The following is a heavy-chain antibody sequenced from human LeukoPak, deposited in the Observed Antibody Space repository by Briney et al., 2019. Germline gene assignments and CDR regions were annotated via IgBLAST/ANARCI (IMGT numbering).Heavy chain of an antibody. CDR1: GYTFTSYD. CDR2: IIPIFGTA. Sequence: SVKVSCKASGYTFTSYDISWVRQAPGQGLEWMGGIIPIFGTANYAQKFQGRVTITADESTSTAYMELSSLRSEDTAVYYCALTSDTAFDIWGQGTMVTVSS. D-gene: IGHD4-11*01. J-gene: IGHJ3*02. V-gene: IGHV1-69*13. CDR3: ALTSDTAFDI.